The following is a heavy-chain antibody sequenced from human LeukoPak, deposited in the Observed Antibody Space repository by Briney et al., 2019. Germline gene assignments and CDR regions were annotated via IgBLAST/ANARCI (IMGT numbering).Heavy chain of an antibody. V-gene: IGHV4-30-2*01. CDR2: IYHSGST. Sequence: PQTLSLTCAVSGGSISSGGYSWSWIRQPPGKGLEWIGYIYHSGSTYYNPSLKSRVTISVDRPKNQFSLKLSSVTAADTAVYYCARVVPAALFDYWGQGTLVTVSS. J-gene: IGHJ4*02. CDR1: GGSISSGGYS. CDR3: ARVVPAALFDY. D-gene: IGHD2-2*01.